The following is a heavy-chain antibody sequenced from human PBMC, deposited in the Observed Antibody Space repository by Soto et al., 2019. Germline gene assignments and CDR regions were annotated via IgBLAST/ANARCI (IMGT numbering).Heavy chain of an antibody. CDR2: INGDGADK. Sequence: EVQLVESVGVLVQPGGSLRLSCAASGFTFSTYWMHWVRQAPGKGLVWVSRINGDGADKVYADSVKGRYTISRDNAKNTLGLKMNGPRAEDTAVYSCTRSITGFSYAYSWGRGTLVTVSS. D-gene: IGHD2-2*01. J-gene: IGHJ4*02. CDR3: TRSITGFSYAYS. V-gene: IGHV3-74*01. CDR1: GFTFSTYW.